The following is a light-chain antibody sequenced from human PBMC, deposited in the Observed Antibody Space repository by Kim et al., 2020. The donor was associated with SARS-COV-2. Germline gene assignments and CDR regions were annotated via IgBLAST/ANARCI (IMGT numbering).Light chain of an antibody. V-gene: IGKV1-33*01. CDR2: DAS. CDR1: QDISNY. J-gene: IGKJ3*01. CDR3: QHYDNLFT. Sequence: DIQMTQSPSSLSASVGDRVTITCQASQDISNYLNWYQQKPGKAPKLLIYDASNLETGVPSRFSGSGSGTDFTFTISSLQPEDIATYYSQHYDNLFTFGPGTKVDIK.